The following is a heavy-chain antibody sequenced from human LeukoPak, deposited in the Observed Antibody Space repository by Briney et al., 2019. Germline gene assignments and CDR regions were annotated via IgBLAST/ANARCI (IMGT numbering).Heavy chain of an antibody. CDR3: ATRYPANIAAADY. V-gene: IGHV1-2*02. CDR1: GYTFTGYY. J-gene: IGHJ4*02. D-gene: IGHD6-13*01. Sequence: ASVKVSCKASGYTFTGYYMHWVRQAPGQGLEWMGWINPNSGGTNYAQKFQGRVTMTRDTSISTAYMELSSLRSEDTAVYYCATRYPANIAAADYWGQGTLVTVSS. CDR2: INPNSGGT.